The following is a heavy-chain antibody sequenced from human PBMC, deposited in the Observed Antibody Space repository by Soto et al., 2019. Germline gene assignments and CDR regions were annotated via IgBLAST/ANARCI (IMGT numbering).Heavy chain of an antibody. Sequence: LLKRSPKASGATKSSYPISWVRQEPGQGLEWMGGIISIFGTANYAQKFQGRATITADESTSTAYMELSSLRSEDTAVYYCARVGPGFTKNFDYWGQGTLVSVPS. J-gene: IGHJ4*02. V-gene: IGHV1-69*01. CDR2: IISIFGTA. CDR1: GATKSSYP. CDR3: ARVGPGFTKNFDY. D-gene: IGHD2-2*01.